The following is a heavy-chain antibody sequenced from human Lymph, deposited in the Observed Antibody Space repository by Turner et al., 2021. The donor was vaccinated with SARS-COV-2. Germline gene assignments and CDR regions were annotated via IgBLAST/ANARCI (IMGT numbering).Heavy chain of an antibody. CDR2: FTLISGGT. J-gene: IGHJ6*02. CDR1: GYTFTGYY. V-gene: IGHV1-2*02. D-gene: IGHD3-3*01. Sequence: VQLVETGTEVKKHGASMRVSCKAYGYTFTGYYLHWLRPAPGQGLEWIGWFTLISGGTNYAQKFHVRGTLTRDTSNTTTYMELSRLRSDDTAVYYCARYVENYNDFCSGYSGCYGLDVWVQGTTVTVSS. CDR3: ARYVENYNDFCSGYSGCYGLDV.